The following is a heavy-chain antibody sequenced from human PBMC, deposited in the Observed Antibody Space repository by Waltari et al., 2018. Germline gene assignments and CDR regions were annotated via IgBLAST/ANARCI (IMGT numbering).Heavy chain of an antibody. V-gene: IGHV4-4*07. Sequence: QGQLQESGPGPVKPSETLSLTCTVSGDSISSFYWSWVRQPAGKGLEWIGHRNTGGNTNGTPFLKSRVTRSVDTSKNQFSMGLTSVTAADTAVYYCARNRGPRVDTTPDYYYYGMDVWGQGITVTVSS. CDR3: ARNRGPRVDTTPDYYYYGMDV. D-gene: IGHD5-18*01. J-gene: IGHJ6*02. CDR2: RNTGGNT. CDR1: GDSISSFY.